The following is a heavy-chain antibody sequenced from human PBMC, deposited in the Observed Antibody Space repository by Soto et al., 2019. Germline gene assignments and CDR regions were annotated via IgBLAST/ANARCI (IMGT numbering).Heavy chain of an antibody. CDR2: ISTGDSPI. Sequence: EVQLVESGGALVQPGGSLRLSCAASGFTFSNYAMKWVRQAPGKGLEWVSYISTGDSPIYYADSVKSRFTISRDNAKKSLYLQLISMREEEAAVYYCATVCRFCSGSNSLYWGRGTLVTVSS. CDR1: GFTFSNYA. V-gene: IGHV3-48*02. J-gene: IGHJ4*02. D-gene: IGHD2-15*01. CDR3: ATVCRFCSGSNSLY.